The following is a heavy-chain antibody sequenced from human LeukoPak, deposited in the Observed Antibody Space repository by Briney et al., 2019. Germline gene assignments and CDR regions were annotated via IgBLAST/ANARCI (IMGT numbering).Heavy chain of an antibody. V-gene: IGHV1-18*04. CDR1: GYTFTSYY. J-gene: IGHJ4*02. Sequence: GASVKVSCKASGYTFTSYYMHWVRQAPGQGLEWMGWISAYNGNTNYAQKLQGRVTMTTDTSTSTAYMELRSLRSDDTAVYYCARVGDSYGSFDYWGQGTLVTVSS. CDR2: ISAYNGNT. D-gene: IGHD5-18*01. CDR3: ARVGDSYGSFDY.